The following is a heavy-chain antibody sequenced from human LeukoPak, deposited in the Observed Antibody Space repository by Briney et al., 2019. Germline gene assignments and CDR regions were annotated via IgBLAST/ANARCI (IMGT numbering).Heavy chain of an antibody. J-gene: IGHJ4*02. D-gene: IGHD4-17*01. Sequence: EGSLRLSCAASGFTFSSYWMSWVRQAPGKGLEWVANIKQDGSEKYYVDSVKGRFTISRDNAKNSLYLQMNSLRAEDTAVYYCASSGYYGRAFDYWGQGTLVTVSS. CDR2: IKQDGSEK. CDR1: GFTFSSYW. V-gene: IGHV3-7*01. CDR3: ASSGYYGRAFDY.